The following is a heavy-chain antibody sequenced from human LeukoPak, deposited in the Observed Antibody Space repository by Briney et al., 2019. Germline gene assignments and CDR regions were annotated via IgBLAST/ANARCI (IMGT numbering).Heavy chain of an antibody. CDR3: ARDFLPPHYTATIRPDWYFDL. Sequence: SETLSLTCTVSGASISSSSYYWGWIRQPPGEGLEWIGNIYYSGTTSYNPSLESRVIISVDTSKNQFSLKLSSVTAADTAVYYCARDFLPPHYTATIRPDWYFDLWGRGTLVTVSS. CDR1: GASISSSSYY. D-gene: IGHD5-12*01. CDR2: IYYSGTT. V-gene: IGHV4-61*01. J-gene: IGHJ2*01.